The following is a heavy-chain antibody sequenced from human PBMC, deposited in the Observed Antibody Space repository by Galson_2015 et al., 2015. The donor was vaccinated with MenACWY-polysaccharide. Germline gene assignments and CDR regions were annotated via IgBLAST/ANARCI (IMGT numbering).Heavy chain of an antibody. CDR3: AKRSGVTTGTDFDY. D-gene: IGHD1-1*01. CDR1: GFTFSSYA. V-gene: IGHV3-23*01. CDR2: ISVTGGST. Sequence: SLRLSCAASGFTFSSYAMSWVRQAPGKGLEWVSAISVTGGSTYYADSVKGRFTISRDNSKNTLYLQMNSLRVEDTAVYYCAKRSGVTTGTDFDYWGQGTLVTVSS. J-gene: IGHJ4*02.